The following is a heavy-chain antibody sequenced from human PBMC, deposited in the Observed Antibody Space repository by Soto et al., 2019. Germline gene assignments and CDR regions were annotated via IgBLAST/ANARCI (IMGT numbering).Heavy chain of an antibody. J-gene: IGHJ6*02. CDR2: IIPIFGTA. V-gene: IGHV1-69*13. Sequence: GASVKVSCKASGGTFSSYAISWVRQAPGQGLEWMGGIIPIFGTANYAQKFQGRVTITADESTSTAYMELSSLRSEDTAVYYCARLQDIVVVPAAMPSYYGMAVWGQGTTVTVSS. D-gene: IGHD2-2*01. CDR1: GGTFSSYA. CDR3: ARLQDIVVVPAAMPSYYGMAV.